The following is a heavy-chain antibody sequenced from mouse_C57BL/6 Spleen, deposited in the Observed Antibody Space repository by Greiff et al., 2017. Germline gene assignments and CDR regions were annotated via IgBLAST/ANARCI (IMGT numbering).Heavy chain of an antibody. CDR1: GFTFSSYT. J-gene: IGHJ2*01. CDR2: ISGGGGNT. D-gene: IGHD2-3*01. Sequence: VQRVESGGGLVKPGGSLKLSCAASGFTFSSYTMSWVRQTPEKRLEWVATISGGGGNTYYPDSVKGRFTISRDNAKNTLYLQMSSLRSEDTALYYCARNDGYYFYYFDYWGQGTTLTVSS. V-gene: IGHV5-9*01. CDR3: ARNDGYYFYYFDY.